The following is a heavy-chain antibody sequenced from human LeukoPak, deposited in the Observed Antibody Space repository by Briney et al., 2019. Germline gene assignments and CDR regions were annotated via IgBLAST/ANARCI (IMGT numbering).Heavy chain of an antibody. D-gene: IGHD1-26*01. Sequence: ASVKVSCKASGYTFTSYYMHWVRRAPGQGLEWMGIINPSGGSTSYAQKFQGRVTMTRDTSTSTVYMELSSLISEDTAVYYCARKFLLVGATKSPLGNWGQGTLVTVSS. CDR1: GYTFTSYY. CDR3: ARKFLLVGATKSPLGN. CDR2: INPSGGST. J-gene: IGHJ4*02. V-gene: IGHV1-46*01.